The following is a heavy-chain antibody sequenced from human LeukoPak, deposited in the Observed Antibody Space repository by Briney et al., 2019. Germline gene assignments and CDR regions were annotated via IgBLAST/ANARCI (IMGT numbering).Heavy chain of an antibody. CDR1: GYTFTTYG. CDR2: ISAYNRNT. V-gene: IGHV1-18*01. D-gene: IGHD2-8*01. J-gene: IGHJ4*02. CDR3: ARDLGVLMVYDRPYYFDY. Sequence: GASVKVSCKASGYTFTTYGISWVRQAPGQGLEWMGWISAYNRNTNYAQKLQGRVTMTTDTSTKTAYMQLRSLRSDDTAVYYCARDLGVLMVYDRPYYFDYWGQGTLVTVSS.